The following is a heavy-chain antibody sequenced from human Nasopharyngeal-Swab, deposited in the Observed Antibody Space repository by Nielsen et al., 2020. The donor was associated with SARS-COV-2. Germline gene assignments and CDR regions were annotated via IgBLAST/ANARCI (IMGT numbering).Heavy chain of an antibody. CDR3: ASGQCINGVCNPTDGLDV. D-gene: IGHD2-8*01. CDR1: GFSITYRF. Sequence: SVKVSCKASGFSITYRFLHWMRQAPAQALEWIGWITPFNGNAKYAQKFQGRVSITRDGSRTTASLELSSLRPDDTAMYFCASGQCINGVCNPTDGLDVWGQGTSVTVS. CDR2: ITPFNGNA. J-gene: IGHJ6*02. V-gene: IGHV1-45*02.